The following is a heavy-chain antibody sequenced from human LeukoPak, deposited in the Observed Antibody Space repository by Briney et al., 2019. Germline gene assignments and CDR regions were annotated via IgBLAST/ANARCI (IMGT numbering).Heavy chain of an antibody. CDR3: ARGASRTPEPGERKDNYYYMDV. CDR2: VYYTGST. Sequence: SETLSLTCTVSGGSISSYYWSWVRQPPGKGLEWIGFVYYTGSTNYSPSLKSRVTISVDTSKNQFSLKLRSVTAADTAVYYCARGASRTPEPGERKDNYYYMDVWGKGTTVTISS. D-gene: IGHD1-1*01. J-gene: IGHJ6*03. CDR1: GGSISSYY. V-gene: IGHV4-59*01.